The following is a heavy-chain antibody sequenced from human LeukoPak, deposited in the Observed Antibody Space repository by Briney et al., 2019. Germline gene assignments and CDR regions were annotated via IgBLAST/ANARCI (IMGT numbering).Heavy chain of an antibody. CDR1: GGSFSGYY. CDR3: ARIPRYSRRTRLDP. Sequence: PSETLSLTCAVYGGSFSGYYWSWIRQPPGKGLEWIGEINHSGSTNYNPSLKSRVTISVDTSKNQFSLKLSSVTAADTAVYYCARIPRYSRRTRLDPWGQGTLVTVSS. CDR2: INHSGST. D-gene: IGHD6-13*01. V-gene: IGHV4-34*01. J-gene: IGHJ5*02.